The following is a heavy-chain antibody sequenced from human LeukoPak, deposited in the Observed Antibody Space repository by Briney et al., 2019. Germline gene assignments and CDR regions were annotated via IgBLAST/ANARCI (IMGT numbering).Heavy chain of an antibody. Sequence: PGGSLRLSCAASGFTFSSYAMSWVRQAPGKGLEWDSGISGSGDNTYYADSVKGRFTISRDNSKNTLYVQVNSLGTEDTAAYYCAKGSYYDSSGSSYFDYWGQGTLVTVSS. V-gene: IGHV3-23*01. J-gene: IGHJ4*02. CDR2: ISGSGDNT. CDR3: AKGSYYDSSGSSYFDY. CDR1: GFTFSSYA. D-gene: IGHD3-22*01.